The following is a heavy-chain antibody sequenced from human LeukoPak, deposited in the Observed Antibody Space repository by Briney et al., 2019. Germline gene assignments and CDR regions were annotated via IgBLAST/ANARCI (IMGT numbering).Heavy chain of an antibody. CDR1: GYTFTSYD. CDR2: MNPNSGNT. J-gene: IGHJ4*01. CDR3: ARLGYCSSTSCYSGPFDY. Sequence: GASVKVSCKASGYTFTSYDINWVRQATGQGLEWMGWMNPNSGNTGYAQKFQGRVTITRNTSISTAYMELSSLRSEDTAVYYCARLGYCSSTSCYSGPFDYWGQGTLVTVSS. D-gene: IGHD2-2*02. V-gene: IGHV1-8*03.